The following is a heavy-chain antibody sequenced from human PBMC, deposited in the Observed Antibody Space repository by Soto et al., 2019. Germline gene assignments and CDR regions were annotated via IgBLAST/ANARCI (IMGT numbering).Heavy chain of an antibody. Sequence: ASVKVSCKASGYTFTGYYMHWVRQAPGQGLEWMGWINPKSGGSSYAQKFQGRVTMTRDTSSSSAYMELSSLRSDDTAVYYCAKANSGDDDEFDYWGQGTPVTVS. CDR1: GYTFTGYY. D-gene: IGHD5-12*01. J-gene: IGHJ4*02. V-gene: IGHV1-2*02. CDR2: INPKSGGS. CDR3: AKANSGDDDEFDY.